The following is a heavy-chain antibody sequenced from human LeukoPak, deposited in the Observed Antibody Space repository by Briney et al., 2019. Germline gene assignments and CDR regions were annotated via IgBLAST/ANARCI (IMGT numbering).Heavy chain of an antibody. CDR1: GFSLSTSGVG. V-gene: IGHV2-5*02. CDR2: IYWDDDK. J-gene: IGHJ3*02. CDR3: AHTLEDTAMVKGDAFDI. Sequence: SGPTLVNPTQTLTLTCTFSGFSLSTSGVGAGWIRQPPGKALKWLALIYWDDDKRYSPSLKSRLTITKDTSKNQVVLTMTNMDPVDTATYYCAHTLEDTAMVKGDAFDIWGQGTMVTVSS. D-gene: IGHD5-18*01.